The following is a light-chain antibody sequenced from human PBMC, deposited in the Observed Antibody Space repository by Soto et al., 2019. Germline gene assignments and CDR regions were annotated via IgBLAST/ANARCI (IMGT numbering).Light chain of an antibody. CDR2: GAS. CDR3: QQYNNWPPIT. J-gene: IGKJ5*01. Sequence: EIVLTQSPGTLSLSPGESATLSCGAIQSVSSRFLAWYQQKPGQAPRLLIYGASTRATGIPARFSGSGSGTEFTLTISSLQSEDFAVYYCQQYNNWPPITFGQGTRLEIK. V-gene: IGKV3-15*01. CDR1: QSVSSR.